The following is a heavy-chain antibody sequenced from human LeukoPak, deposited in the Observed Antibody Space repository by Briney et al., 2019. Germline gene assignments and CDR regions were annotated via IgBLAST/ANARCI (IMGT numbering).Heavy chain of an antibody. V-gene: IGHV3-30*04. J-gene: IGHJ4*02. CDR1: GFTFSSYA. CDR3: ARDWGGYGAYSDY. Sequence: GRSLRLACAASGFTFSSYAMHWVRQAPGKGLEWVAVISYDGSNKYYADSVKGRFTISRDDSKNTLLLKMNSMRDEDTAVYYCARDWGGYGAYSDYWGQGTLVTVSS. CDR2: ISYDGSNK. D-gene: IGHD4-17*01.